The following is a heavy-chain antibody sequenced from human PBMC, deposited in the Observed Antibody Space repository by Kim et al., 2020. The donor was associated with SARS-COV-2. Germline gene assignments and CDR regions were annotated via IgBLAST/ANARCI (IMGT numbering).Heavy chain of an antibody. V-gene: IGHV3-30*18. CDR2: ISYDGSNK. CDR1: GFTFSSYG. D-gene: IGHD3-3*01. CDR3: AKDVLSSDFWSGYQDDAFDI. Sequence: GGSLRLSCAASGFTFSSYGMHWVRQAPGKGLEWVAVISYDGSNKYYADSVKGRFTISRDNSKNTLYLQMNSLRAEDTAVYYCAKDVLSSDFWSGYQDDAFDIWGQGTMVTVSS. J-gene: IGHJ3*02.